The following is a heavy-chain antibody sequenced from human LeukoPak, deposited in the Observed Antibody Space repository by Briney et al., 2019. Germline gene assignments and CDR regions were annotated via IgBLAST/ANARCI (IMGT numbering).Heavy chain of an antibody. CDR3: AKAPRFGDHAAEYFYYYMDV. CDR1: GFTFSSYG. J-gene: IGHJ6*03. CDR2: IPGSGGST. Sequence: GGSLRLSCAASGFTFSSYGMSWVRQAPGKGLEWVSSIPGSGGSTYYADSVKGRFTISRDNSKNTLYLQVNNLRVDDTAVYYCAKAPRFGDHAAEYFYYYMDVWGKGTTVTVSS. D-gene: IGHD3-16*01. V-gene: IGHV3-23*01.